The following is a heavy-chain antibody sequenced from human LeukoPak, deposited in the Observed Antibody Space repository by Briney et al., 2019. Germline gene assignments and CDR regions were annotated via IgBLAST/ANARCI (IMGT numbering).Heavy chain of an antibody. V-gene: IGHV3-48*01. D-gene: IGHD1-14*01. CDR3: ARDRGYDHENPYDY. Sequence: GGSLRLSCAASGFTFSSYSMNWVRQAPGKGLEWVSYISSSSTIYYADSVKGRFTISRDNAKNSLYLQMNSLRAEDTAVYYCARDRGYDHENPYDYWGQGTLVTVSS. J-gene: IGHJ4*02. CDR1: GFTFSSYS. CDR2: ISSSSTI.